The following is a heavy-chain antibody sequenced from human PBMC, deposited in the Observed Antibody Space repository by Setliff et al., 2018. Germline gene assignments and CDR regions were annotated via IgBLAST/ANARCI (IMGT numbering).Heavy chain of an antibody. V-gene: IGHV1-2*06. J-gene: IGHJ5*02. D-gene: IGHD4-17*01. CDR3: ARSVHGDYVRLRQNNWLDP. CDR2: ISPIGGAT. Sequence: ASVKVSCKAPGYTFTDYYIYWVRQAPGQGLQWMGRISPIGGATDYAQKFQGRVTMTRDTSITTAYMELSSLRSDDTAMYYCARSVHGDYVRLRQNNWLDPWGQGTLVTVSS. CDR1: GYTFTDYY.